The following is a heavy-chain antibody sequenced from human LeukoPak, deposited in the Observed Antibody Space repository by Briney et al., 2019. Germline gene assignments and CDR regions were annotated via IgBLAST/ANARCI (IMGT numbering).Heavy chain of an antibody. Sequence: GGSLRLSCAASGFTFSSYSMHWVRQAPGKGLEWVAVISYDGSNKYYADSVKGRFTISRDNSKNTLYLQMNSLRAEDTAVYYCARDDVNRFYYYYYMDVWGKGTTVTVSS. V-gene: IGHV3-30*04. CDR2: ISYDGSNK. CDR3: ARDDVNRFYYYYYMDV. J-gene: IGHJ6*03. CDR1: GFTFSSYS.